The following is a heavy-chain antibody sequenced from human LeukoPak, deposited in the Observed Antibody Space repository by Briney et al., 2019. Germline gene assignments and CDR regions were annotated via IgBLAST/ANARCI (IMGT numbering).Heavy chain of an antibody. J-gene: IGHJ4*02. Sequence: SETLSLTCTVSGDSISSYYWSWIRQSAGKRLEWIGRIYTSGSTNYNPSLKSRVTMSVDTSKNQFSLKLSSVTAADTAMYYCAKTHSHFPPYFDYWGQGTLVIVSS. CDR2: IYTSGST. CDR3: AKTHSHFPPYFDY. D-gene: IGHD4-11*01. CDR1: GDSISSYY. V-gene: IGHV4-4*07.